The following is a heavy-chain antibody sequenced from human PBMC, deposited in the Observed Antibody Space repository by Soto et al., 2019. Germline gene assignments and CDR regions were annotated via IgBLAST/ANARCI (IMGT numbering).Heavy chain of an antibody. Sequence: QVQLVESGGGVVQPGRSLRLSCAASGFTFSSYGMHWVRQAPGKGLEWVAVISYDGSNKYYADSGKGRFTISRDNSKNTMYLQMNSLRAEDTAVYYCAKDREIYYGSGSSDYWGQGTLVTVSS. CDR3: AKDREIYYGSGSSDY. CDR2: ISYDGSNK. D-gene: IGHD3-10*01. CDR1: GFTFSSYG. J-gene: IGHJ4*02. V-gene: IGHV3-30*18.